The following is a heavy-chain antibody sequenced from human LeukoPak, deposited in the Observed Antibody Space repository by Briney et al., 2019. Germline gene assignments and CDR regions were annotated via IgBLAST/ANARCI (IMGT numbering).Heavy chain of an antibody. CDR1: GFTFSSYS. D-gene: IGHD2-2*01. V-gene: IGHV3-30*02. J-gene: IGHJ4*02. CDR2: IRYDGSNK. Sequence: GGSLRLSCAASGFTFSSYSMHWVRQAPGKGLEWVAFIRYDGSNKYYADSVKGRFTISRDNSKNTLYLQMNSLRAEDTAVYYCAKDIVVVPAASPGDYWGQGTLVTVSS. CDR3: AKDIVVVPAASPGDY.